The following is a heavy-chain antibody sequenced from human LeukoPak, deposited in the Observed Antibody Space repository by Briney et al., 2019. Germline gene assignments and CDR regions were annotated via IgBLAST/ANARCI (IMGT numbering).Heavy chain of an antibody. CDR1: GYTLTELS. J-gene: IGHJ4*02. D-gene: IGHD3-10*01. CDR3: ATGPLFYYGSGSYAFDY. V-gene: IGHV1-24*01. Sequence: ASVKVSCKVSGYTLTELSMHWVRQAPGKGLEWMGGFDPEDGETIYAQKFQGRVTMTEDTSTDTAYMELSSLRSEDTAVYYCATGPLFYYGSGSYAFDYWGQGTLVTVSS. CDR2: FDPEDGET.